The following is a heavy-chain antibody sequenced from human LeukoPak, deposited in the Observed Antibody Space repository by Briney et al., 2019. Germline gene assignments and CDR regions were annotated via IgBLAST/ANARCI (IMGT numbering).Heavy chain of an antibody. J-gene: IGHJ4*02. V-gene: IGHV4-34*01. D-gene: IGHD2-15*01. CDR2: INHSGNT. CDR3: ARYRGVVGIDY. Sequence: SETLSLTCAVYGESFSGYYWNWIRQPPGKGLEWIGEINHSGNTKYNPSLKSRVTISADTSKNQFSLKLSSVTAADTAVYYCARYRGVVGIDYWGQGTLVTVSS. CDR1: GESFSGYY.